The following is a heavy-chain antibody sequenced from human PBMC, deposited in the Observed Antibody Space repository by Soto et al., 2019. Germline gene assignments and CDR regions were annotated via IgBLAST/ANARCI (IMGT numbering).Heavy chain of an antibody. D-gene: IGHD3-3*01. CDR2: ISPNSGRP. J-gene: IGHJ4*02. V-gene: IGHV1-18*04. CDR3: VRQYYDFWTDYPDFDY. Sequence: ASVKVSCKTSGYIFTKYDISWVRQAPGQGLEWLGLISPNSGRPSYAQKFEGRVTMTTDTSTTTAYLELRSLRSDDTAVYYCVRQYYDFWTDYPDFDYWGQGTLVTVSS. CDR1: GYIFTKYD.